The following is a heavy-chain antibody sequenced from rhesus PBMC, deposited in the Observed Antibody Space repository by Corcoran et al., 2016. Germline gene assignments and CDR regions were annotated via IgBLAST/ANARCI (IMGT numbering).Heavy chain of an antibody. CDR2: ISGRSGST. V-gene: IGHV4-165*01. J-gene: IGHJ4*01. CDR3: AGVGVYSNQMPLGY. Sequence: QVQLQESGPGLVKPSETLSLTCAVSGGSFSGYYWGWIRPPPGKGLEVVGYISGRSGSTAYNPTLKGGCTIAGDTAKNQVYRKLSAVTAADTAVYDGAGVGVYSNQMPLGYWGQGVLVTVSS. D-gene: IGHD4-23*01. CDR1: GGSFSGYY.